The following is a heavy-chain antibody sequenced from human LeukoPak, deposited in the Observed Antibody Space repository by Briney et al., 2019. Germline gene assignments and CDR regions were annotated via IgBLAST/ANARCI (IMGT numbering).Heavy chain of an antibody. V-gene: IGHV4-39*07. CDR1: GGSISSGDYY. CDR3: ARAKPFIRIVDY. Sequence: SETLSLTCTVSGGSISSGDYYWSWIRQPPGKGLEWIGEINHSGSTNYNPSLKSRVTISVDTSKNQFSLKLSSVTAADTAVYYCARAKPFIRIVDYWGQGTLVTVSS. J-gene: IGHJ4*02. CDR2: INHSGST. D-gene: IGHD2-15*01.